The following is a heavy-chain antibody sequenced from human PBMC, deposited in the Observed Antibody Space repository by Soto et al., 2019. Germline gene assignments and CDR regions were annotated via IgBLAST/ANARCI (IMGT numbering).Heavy chain of an antibody. CDR1: GGTFSSYA. D-gene: IGHD3-22*01. V-gene: IGHV1-69*13. Sequence: GASVKVSFKASGGTFSSYAISWVRQAPGQGLEWMGGIIPIFGTANYAQKFQGRVTITADESTSTAYMELSSLRSEDTAVYYCARDYYDSSGYLAKRPEHLYYFDYWGQGTLVTVSS. CDR3: ARDYYDSSGYLAKRPEHLYYFDY. J-gene: IGHJ4*02. CDR2: IIPIFGTA.